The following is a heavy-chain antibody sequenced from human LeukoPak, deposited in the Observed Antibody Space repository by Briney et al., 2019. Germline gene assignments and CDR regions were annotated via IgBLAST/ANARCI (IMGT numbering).Heavy chain of an antibody. D-gene: IGHD5-18*01. CDR3: ARDRAMADY. J-gene: IGHJ4*02. CDR2: INTGNGNT. Sequence: ASVKVSCKASGYIFTSYPIHWVRQAPGQRLEWMGWINTGNGNTKYSQKFEGRVTVTRDTSATAAYMELSSLRSEDTAVYYCARDRAMADYWGQGTLVTVSS. CDR1: GYIFTSYP. V-gene: IGHV1-3*04.